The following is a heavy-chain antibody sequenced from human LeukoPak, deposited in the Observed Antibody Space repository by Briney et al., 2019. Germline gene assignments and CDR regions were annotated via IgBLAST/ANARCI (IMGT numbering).Heavy chain of an antibody. CDR2: INHSGST. V-gene: IGHV4-34*01. CDR1: GGSFSGYY. D-gene: IGHD3-16*01. CDR3: ARGRFRIMTH. Sequence: SETLSLTCAVYGGSFSGYYWSWIRQPPGKGLEWIGEINHSGSTNYNPSLKSRVTISVDTSKNQFSLKLSSVTAADTDVYYCARGRFRIMTHWGQGTLVTVSS. J-gene: IGHJ4*02.